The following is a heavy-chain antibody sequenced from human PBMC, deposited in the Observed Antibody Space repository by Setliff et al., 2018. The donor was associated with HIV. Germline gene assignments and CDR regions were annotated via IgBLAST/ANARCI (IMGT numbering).Heavy chain of an antibody. D-gene: IGHD2-2*01. CDR2: INPNSGGT. Sequence: ASVKVSCKASGYTFTGCYMHWVRQAPGQGLEWMGWINPNSGGTTYAQKFQDRVTMTRDTSIGTAYMEVSRLRSDDTAVYYCARDHCSSSGCYEYSYYGMDVWGQGTTVTVSS. CDR1: GYTFTGCY. CDR3: ARDHCSSSGCYEYSYYGMDV. V-gene: IGHV1-2*02. J-gene: IGHJ6*02.